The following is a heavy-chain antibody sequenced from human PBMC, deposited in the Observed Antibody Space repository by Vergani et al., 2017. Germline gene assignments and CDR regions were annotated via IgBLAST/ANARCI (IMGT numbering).Heavy chain of an antibody. CDR2: VNPEGTNT. J-gene: IGHJ6*02. V-gene: IGHV3-74*01. CDR1: GFTFSRHW. D-gene: IGHD4-17*01. Sequence: EVQLVESGGGLVQPGGSLRLSCAASGFTFSRHWMHWVRQAPGKGLVWVSRVNPEGTNTPYADSVKGRFTISRDNAKNSLYLQMNSLRAEDTAVYYCARVPAYEGDYGDYGEGYYGMDVWGQGTTVTVSS. CDR3: ARVPAYEGDYGDYGEGYYGMDV.